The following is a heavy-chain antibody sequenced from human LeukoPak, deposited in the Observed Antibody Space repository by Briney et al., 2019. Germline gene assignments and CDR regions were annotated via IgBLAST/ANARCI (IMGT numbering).Heavy chain of an antibody. CDR3: ARGYPTGLWFGDY. Sequence: GGSLRLSCAASGFTFSSYSMNWVRQAPGKGLEWVSSISSSSSYIYYADSVKGRFTISRDNAKNSLYLQMNSLRAEDTAVYYCARGYPTGLWFGDYWGQGTLVTVSS. CDR1: GFTFSSYS. D-gene: IGHD3-10*01. J-gene: IGHJ4*02. V-gene: IGHV3-21*01. CDR2: ISSSSSYI.